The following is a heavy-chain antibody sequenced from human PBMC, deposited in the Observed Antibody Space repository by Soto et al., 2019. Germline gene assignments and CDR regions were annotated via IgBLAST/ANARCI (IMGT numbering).Heavy chain of an antibody. CDR3: AREEASPTTTAFDY. J-gene: IGHJ4*02. CDR1: GGSISSGDYY. D-gene: IGHD4-4*01. CDR2: IYYSGST. V-gene: IGHV4-30-4*01. Sequence: SETLSLTCTVSGGSISSGDYYWCWIRQPPGKGLEWIGYIYYSGSTYYNPSLKSRVTISVDTSKNQFSLKLSSVTAADTAVYYCAREEASPTTTAFDYWGQGTLVTVSS.